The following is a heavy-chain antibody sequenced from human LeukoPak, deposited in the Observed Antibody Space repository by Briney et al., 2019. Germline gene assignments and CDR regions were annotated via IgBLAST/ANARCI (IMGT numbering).Heavy chain of an antibody. D-gene: IGHD5-18*01. Sequence: GGSLRLSCAASGFTFSSYWMHWVRQAPGKGLVWVSRINSDGSSTSYADSVKGRFTISRDNAKNTLYLQMNSLRAEDTAVYYCATASPLYSYGRLFFDYWGQGTLVTVSS. J-gene: IGHJ4*02. V-gene: IGHV3-74*01. CDR2: INSDGSST. CDR1: GFTFSSYW. CDR3: ATASPLYSYGRLFFDY.